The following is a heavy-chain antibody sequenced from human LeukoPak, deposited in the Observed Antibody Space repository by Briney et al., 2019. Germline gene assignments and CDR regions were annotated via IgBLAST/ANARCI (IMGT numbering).Heavy chain of an antibody. Sequence: PGGSLRLSCAASGFFFRSRALHWVRQAPGQGLEWLAVISFDGKNKFYADSVKGRFTISRGNAKNSLYLQMNSLRAEDTALYYCAKEYGMHSRGYSGYDPDYYFDYWGQGTLVTVSS. J-gene: IGHJ4*02. CDR1: GFFFRSRA. V-gene: IGHV3-30*04. CDR2: ISFDGKNK. D-gene: IGHD5-12*01. CDR3: AKEYGMHSRGYSGYDPDYYFDY.